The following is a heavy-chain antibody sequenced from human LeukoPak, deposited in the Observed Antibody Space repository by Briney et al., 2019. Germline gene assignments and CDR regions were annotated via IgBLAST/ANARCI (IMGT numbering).Heavy chain of an antibody. Sequence: ASVKVSCKASGYTFTSYCMHWVRQAPRQPLEWMGWINPNSGGTNYAQKFQGRVNMTSDTSISTAYMELSRLRSDDTAVYYCARELLQLWSEGAFDIWGQGTMVTVSS. V-gene: IGHV1-2*02. D-gene: IGHD5-18*01. CDR1: GYTFTSYC. CDR2: INPNSGGT. CDR3: ARELLQLWSEGAFDI. J-gene: IGHJ3*02.